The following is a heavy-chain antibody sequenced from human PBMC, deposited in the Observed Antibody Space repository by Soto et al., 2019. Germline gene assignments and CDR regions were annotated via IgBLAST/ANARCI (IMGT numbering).Heavy chain of an antibody. Sequence: QVQLQESGPGLVKPSQTLSLTCTVSGDSITSGGYYWTWVRQHPQKGLEWISHIYYSGATYYNPSLKRRVIVSVDTSKNQLSPILSSVTAADTAVYYCARDDRGRGVRLNYWGQGTLVTVSS. CDR3: ARDDRGRGVRLNY. CDR1: GDSITSGGYY. CDR2: IYYSGAT. J-gene: IGHJ4*02. D-gene: IGHD3-10*01. V-gene: IGHV4-31*03.